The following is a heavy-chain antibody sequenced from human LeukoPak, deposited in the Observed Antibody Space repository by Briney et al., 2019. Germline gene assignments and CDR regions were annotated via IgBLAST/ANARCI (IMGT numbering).Heavy chain of an antibody. Sequence: ASVKVSCKASGYTFTGYYIHWVRQAPGQGLEWMGRINPNSGGTNYAQKFQGRVTMTRDTSISTAYMELSRLRSDDTAVYYCARARMAAAGTFDYWGQGTLVTVSS. D-gene: IGHD6-13*01. CDR3: ARARMAAAGTFDY. J-gene: IGHJ4*02. CDR2: INPNSGGT. CDR1: GYTFTGYY. V-gene: IGHV1-2*06.